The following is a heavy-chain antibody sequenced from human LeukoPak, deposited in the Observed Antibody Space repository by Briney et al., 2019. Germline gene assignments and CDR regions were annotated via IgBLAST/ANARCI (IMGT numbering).Heavy chain of an antibody. J-gene: IGHJ4*02. CDR1: GVTFSSYG. CDR3: AKHSGSYFIYYVDS. CDR2: ISGSAYNS. Sequence: GGSLRLSCAASGVTFSSYGMSWVRQAPGKGLEWVSTISGSAYNSYYADSVKGRFTISRDNSANTLYLQMNSLRAEDTALYYCAKHSGSYFIYYVDSWGQGTLVTVSS. V-gene: IGHV3-23*01. D-gene: IGHD1-26*01.